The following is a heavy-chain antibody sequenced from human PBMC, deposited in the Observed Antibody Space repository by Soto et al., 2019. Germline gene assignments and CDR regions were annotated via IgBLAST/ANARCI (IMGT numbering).Heavy chain of an antibody. Sequence: GGSLRLSCAASGLEVSYNYMNWVRQAPGKGLEWVSVLYNSETTYYAESVKGRFTISRDTVKNTVYLEMNNLRFDDTAVYYCARDKTQGAGWFDPWGRGTLVTVSS. CDR1: GLEVSYNY. CDR2: LYNSETT. V-gene: IGHV3-53*01. J-gene: IGHJ5*02. CDR3: ARDKTQGAGWFDP.